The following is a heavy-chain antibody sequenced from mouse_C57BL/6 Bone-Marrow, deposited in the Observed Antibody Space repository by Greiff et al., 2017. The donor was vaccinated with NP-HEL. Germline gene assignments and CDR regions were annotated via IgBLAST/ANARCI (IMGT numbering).Heavy chain of an antibody. J-gene: IGHJ4*01. CDR3: TRDHGLRYAMDY. D-gene: IGHD2-2*01. CDR1: GFTFSSYA. V-gene: IGHV5-9-1*02. Sequence: EVQVVESGEGLVKPGGSLKLSCAASGFTFSSYAMSWVRQTPEKRLEWVAYISSGGDYIYYADTVKGRFTISRDNARNTLYLQMSSLKSEDTAMYYYTRDHGLRYAMDYWGQGTSVTVSS. CDR2: ISSGGDYI.